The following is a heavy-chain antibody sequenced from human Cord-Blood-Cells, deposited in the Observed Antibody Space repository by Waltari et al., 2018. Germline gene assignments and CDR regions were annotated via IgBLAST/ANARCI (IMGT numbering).Heavy chain of an antibody. Sequence: QVQLQESGPGLVKPSETLSLTCTVSGCSISSYYWSWIRQHPGKGLAWIGYIYYSGSTNYNPSLKSRVTISLDTSKNQFSLKLSSVTAADTAVYYCARDRGTYYDFWSGYYRGGEIDYWGQGTLVTVSS. CDR3: ARDRGTYYDFWSGYYRGGEIDY. CDR1: GCSISSYY. J-gene: IGHJ4*02. CDR2: IYYSGST. V-gene: IGHV4-59*01. D-gene: IGHD3-3*01.